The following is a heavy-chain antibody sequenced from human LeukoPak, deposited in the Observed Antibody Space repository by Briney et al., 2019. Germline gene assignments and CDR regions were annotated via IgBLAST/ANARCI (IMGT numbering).Heavy chain of an antibody. CDR1: GFTFSSYW. D-gene: IGHD3-10*01. CDR2: IKQDGSEK. CDR3: ARDGSTMVRGVIITSDAFDI. J-gene: IGHJ3*02. Sequence: GGSLRLSCAASGFTFSSYWMSWVRQAPGKGLEWVANIKQDGSEKYYVDSVKGRFTISRDNAKNSLYLQMNSLRAEDTAVCYCARDGSTMVRGVIITSDAFDIWGQGTMVTVSS. V-gene: IGHV3-7*01.